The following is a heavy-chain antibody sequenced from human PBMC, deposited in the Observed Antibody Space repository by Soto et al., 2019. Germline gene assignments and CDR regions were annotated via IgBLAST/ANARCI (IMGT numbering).Heavy chain of an antibody. CDR2: IYYSGRT. D-gene: IGHD1-26*01. J-gene: IGHJ4*02. CDR1: WDSRSSSH. V-gene: IGHV4-59*01. Sequence: SATQSLTCIVRWDSRSSSHGASTCQPPGKGLEWIRYIYYSGRTNYNPSLKSRVTISVDTSKNQFSLKLSSVTAADTAVYYCARGRNRSVGASFDYWGQGTLVTVS. CDR3: ARGRNRSVGASFDY.